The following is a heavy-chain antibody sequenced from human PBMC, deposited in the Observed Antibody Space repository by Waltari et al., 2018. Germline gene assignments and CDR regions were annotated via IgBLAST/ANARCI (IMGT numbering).Heavy chain of an antibody. J-gene: IGHJ5*02. D-gene: IGHD3-16*01. Sequence: EVQLVESGGGLVQPVGSMRLSCAASGFTFSSYWMSWLRPAPGKGLEWVANIKQDGSEKYYVDSVKGRFTISRDNAKNSLYLQMNSLRAEDTAVYYCARDWALRWFDPWGQGTLVTVSS. CDR1: GFTFSSYW. CDR2: IKQDGSEK. V-gene: IGHV3-7*03. CDR3: ARDWALRWFDP.